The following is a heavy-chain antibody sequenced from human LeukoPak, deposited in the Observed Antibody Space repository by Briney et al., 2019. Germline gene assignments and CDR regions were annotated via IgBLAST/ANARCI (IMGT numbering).Heavy chain of an antibody. J-gene: IGHJ3*02. V-gene: IGHV4-34*01. Sequence: SETQSLTCAVYSGSFNGYYWSWIRQPPGKGLDWIGEINHSGSTNYNPSLKSRVTMSVDTSKNQFSLKLSSVTAADPAVYYCARMTSGAFDMWGQGTMVTVSS. CDR2: INHSGST. CDR1: SGSFNGYY. CDR3: ARMTSGAFDM.